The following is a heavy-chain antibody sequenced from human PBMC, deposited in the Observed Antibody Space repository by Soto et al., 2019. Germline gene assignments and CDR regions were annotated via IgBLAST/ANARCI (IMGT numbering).Heavy chain of an antibody. Sequence: GESLKISCKGSGYSFTSYWIGWVRQMPGKGLEWMGIIYPGDSDTRYSPSFQGQVTISADKSISTAYLQWSSLKASDTAMYYCARHSEIAAAGTGDYYYYYYMDVWGKGTTVTVSS. CDR3: ARHSEIAAAGTGDYYYYYYMDV. CDR2: IYPGDSDT. D-gene: IGHD6-13*01. CDR1: GYSFTSYW. V-gene: IGHV5-51*01. J-gene: IGHJ6*03.